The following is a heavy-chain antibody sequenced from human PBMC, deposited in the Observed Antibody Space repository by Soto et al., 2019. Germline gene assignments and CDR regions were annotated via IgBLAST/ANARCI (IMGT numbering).Heavy chain of an antibody. CDR3: AGGPTWYYYAA. D-gene: IGHD3-10*01. V-gene: IGHV4-59*01. J-gene: IGHJ4*02. CDR2: IYYSGST. Sequence: QVQLQESGPGLVKPSETLSLTCTVSGGSISSYYWSWIRQPPGKGLEWIGYIYYSGSTNYNPSLKRRGTISVDTSKNLFSLKLSSVTAADTAVYYCAGGPTWYYYAAGGQGTLVTVSS. CDR1: GGSISSYY.